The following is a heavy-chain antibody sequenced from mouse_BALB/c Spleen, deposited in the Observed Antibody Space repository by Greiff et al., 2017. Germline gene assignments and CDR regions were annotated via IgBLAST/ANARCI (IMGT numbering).Heavy chain of an antibody. Sequence: QVQLQQSGAELVRPGTSVKVSCKASGYAFTNYLIEWVKQRPGQGLEWIGVINPGSGGTNYNEKFKGKATLTADKSSNTAYMQLSSLTSEDSAVYFCARSGGYFDYWGQGTTLTVSS. D-gene: IGHD4-1*01. V-gene: IGHV1-54*02. J-gene: IGHJ2*01. CDR2: INPGSGGT. CDR3: ARSGGYFDY. CDR1: GYAFTNYL.